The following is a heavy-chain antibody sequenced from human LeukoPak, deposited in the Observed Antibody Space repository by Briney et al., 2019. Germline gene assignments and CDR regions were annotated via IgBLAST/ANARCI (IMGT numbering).Heavy chain of an antibody. CDR2: IKQDGSEK. Sequence: GGSLRLSCAASGFTFSSYWMSWVRQAPGKGLEWVANIKQDGSEKYYVDSVKGRFTIARDNAKNSLYLQMNSLIAEDTAVYYCARGTYSRSWGDFFDYWGQGTLVTVSS. J-gene: IGHJ4*02. D-gene: IGHD6-13*01. CDR3: ARGTYSRSWGDFFDY. V-gene: IGHV3-7*03. CDR1: GFTFSSYW.